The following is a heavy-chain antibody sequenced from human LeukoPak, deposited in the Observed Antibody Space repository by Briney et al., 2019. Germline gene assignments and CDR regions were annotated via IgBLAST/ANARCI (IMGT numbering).Heavy chain of an antibody. CDR1: GYTFITYY. CDR3: ARAWRYTDWFDP. J-gene: IGHJ5*02. Sequence: ASVKVSCKASGYTFITYYIHWVRQAPGQGLEWMGVINPSGAITTYAQKFQGRVTMTRDTSTSTVYMELSSLRSDDTAVYYCARAWRYTDWFDPWGQGTLVTVSP. D-gene: IGHD1-14*01. CDR2: INPSGAIT. V-gene: IGHV1-46*01.